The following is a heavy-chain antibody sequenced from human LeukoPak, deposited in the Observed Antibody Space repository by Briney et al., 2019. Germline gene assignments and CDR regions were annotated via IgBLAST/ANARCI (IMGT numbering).Heavy chain of an antibody. CDR2: INPNSGGT. V-gene: IGHV1-2*05. D-gene: IGHD3-10*01. J-gene: IGHJ4*02. Sequence: ASVKVSCKASGYTFTGYYMHWGRQAPGQGLEWMVRINPNSGGTKNAQKFQGRVTMTRDTSISTAYMELSRLRSDDTGVYYCAREGGEYGSGSYHNWGQGTLVTVSP. CDR1: GYTFTGYY. CDR3: AREGGEYGSGSYHN.